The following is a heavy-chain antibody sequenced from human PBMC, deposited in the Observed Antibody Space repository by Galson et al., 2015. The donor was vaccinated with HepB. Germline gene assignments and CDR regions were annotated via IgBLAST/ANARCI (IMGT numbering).Heavy chain of an antibody. CDR3: ARGRIGYYDLWSGYSNWSDP. V-gene: IGHV1-69*04. CDR1: GGTFSSYA. D-gene: IGHD3-3*01. J-gene: IGHJ5*02. Sequence: SVTVSCQASGGTFSSYALSWVRQAPGQGLEWVGRIIPILGIANYAQKFQGRVTITADKSTSTAYMELSSLRSEDTAVYYCARGRIGYYDLWSGYSNWSDPWGQGILVTASS. CDR2: IIPILGIA.